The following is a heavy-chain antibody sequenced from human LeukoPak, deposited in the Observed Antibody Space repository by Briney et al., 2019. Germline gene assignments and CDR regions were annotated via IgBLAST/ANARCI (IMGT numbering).Heavy chain of an antibody. CDR3: ARDDPTYYDFWSGSALDY. Sequence: GGSLRLSCAASGFTFSSSARPWVRQAPGKGLEWVAVITYDGSDKYYADSVKGRFTISRDNSKNTLYLQMNSLRAEDTAVYYCARDDPTYYDFWSGSALDYWGQGTLVTVSS. D-gene: IGHD3-3*01. V-gene: IGHV3-30-3*01. CDR2: ITYDGSDK. J-gene: IGHJ4*02. CDR1: GFTFSSSA.